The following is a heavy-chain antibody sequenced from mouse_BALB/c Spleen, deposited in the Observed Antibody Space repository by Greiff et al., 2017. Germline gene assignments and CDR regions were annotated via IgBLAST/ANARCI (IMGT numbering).Heavy chain of an antibody. Sequence: EVQGVESGGGLVQPKGSLKLSCAASGFTFNTYAMNWVRQAPGKGLEWVARIRSKSNNYATYYADSVKDRFTISRDDSQSMLYLQMNNLKTEDTAMYYCVRHGLGSFAYWGQGTLVTVSA. CDR2: IRSKSNNYAT. CDR3: VRHGLGSFAY. J-gene: IGHJ3*01. V-gene: IGHV10-1*02. D-gene: IGHD4-1*01. CDR1: GFTFNTYA.